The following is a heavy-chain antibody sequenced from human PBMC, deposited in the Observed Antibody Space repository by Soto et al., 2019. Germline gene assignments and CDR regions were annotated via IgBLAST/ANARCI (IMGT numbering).Heavy chain of an antibody. CDR2: IYHSGNT. CDR1: GGSISSGGYS. D-gene: IGHD2-2*03. CDR3: ARGGGYCSSTSCYAEGGYYYYGMDV. Sequence: QLQLQESGSGLVKPSQTLSLTCAVSGGSISSGGYSWSWIRQPPGKGLEWIGYIYHSGNTYYNPSLKSRVTISVDRSKIQFSLKLSSVTAADTAVYYCARGGGYCSSTSCYAEGGYYYYGMDVWGQGTTVTVSS. J-gene: IGHJ6*02. V-gene: IGHV4-30-2*01.